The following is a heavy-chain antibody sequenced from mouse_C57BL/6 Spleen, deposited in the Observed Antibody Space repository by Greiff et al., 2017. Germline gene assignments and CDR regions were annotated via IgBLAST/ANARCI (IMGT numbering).Heavy chain of an antibody. CDR3: ARGRGLRDAMDY. CDR2: IYPGDGDT. Sequence: QVHVKQSGPELVKPGASVKISCKASGYAFSSSWMNWVKQRPGKGLEWIGRIYPGDGDTNYNGKFKGKATLTADKSSSTAYMQLSSLTSEDSAVYFCARGRGLRDAMDYWGQGTSVTVSS. J-gene: IGHJ4*01. D-gene: IGHD2-2*01. CDR1: GYAFSSSW. V-gene: IGHV1-82*01.